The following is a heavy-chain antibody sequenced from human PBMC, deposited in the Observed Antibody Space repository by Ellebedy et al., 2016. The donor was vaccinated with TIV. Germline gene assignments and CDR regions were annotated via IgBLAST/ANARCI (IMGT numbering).Heavy chain of an antibody. D-gene: IGHD6-19*01. CDR2: ISSSSSYI. CDR1: GFTFSSYS. CDR3: TRARVYSNGWYYPDF. V-gene: IGHV3-21*04. J-gene: IGHJ4*02. Sequence: GESLKISCAASGFTFSSYSMNWVRQAPGKGLEWVSSISSSSSYIYYADSVKGRFTISRDNAKNSLYLQMNTLRDEDTAVYYCTRARVYSNGWYYPDFWGQGTLVAVSS.